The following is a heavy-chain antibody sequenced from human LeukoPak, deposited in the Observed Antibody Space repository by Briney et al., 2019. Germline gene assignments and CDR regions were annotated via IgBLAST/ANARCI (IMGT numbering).Heavy chain of an antibody. CDR3: ARDPDSGPDL. Sequence: ASGKVSCRASGFTFSTYGITWVRQAPGQGLEWMGSLNPNTGDTLLAQKLQGRVTMTRDTSITVGYMELSSLTFDDTGVYYCARDPDSGPDLWGQGTLVTVAS. CDR1: GFTFSTYG. CDR2: LNPNTGDT. D-gene: IGHD2-15*01. J-gene: IGHJ4*02. V-gene: IGHV1-2*02.